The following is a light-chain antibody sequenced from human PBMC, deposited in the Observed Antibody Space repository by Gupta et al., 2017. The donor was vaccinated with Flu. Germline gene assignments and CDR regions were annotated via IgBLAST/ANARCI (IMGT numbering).Light chain of an antibody. V-gene: IGKV3-15*01. Sequence: EIVMTQSPATLSVSPGERATLSCRASQSISSNLAWYQQKPGQAPRLLIYGASTRAAGIPARFSGSGSGTEFTLAISSRQSEDSAVYYCQQYSKWPGAAFGQGTKVEIK. J-gene: IGKJ1*01. CDR1: QSISSN. CDR3: QQYSKWPGAA. CDR2: GAS.